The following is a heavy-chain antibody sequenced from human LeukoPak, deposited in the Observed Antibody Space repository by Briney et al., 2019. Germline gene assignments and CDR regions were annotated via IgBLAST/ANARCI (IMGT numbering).Heavy chain of an antibody. Sequence: GGSLRLSCAASGFTFSSAWMSWVRQAPGKGLEWVGRIKRKTDGQTTDYAAPVNGRFTISRDDSINTRYLQMNSLKSEDTAVYYCTTDPYYYVSYFDYWGRGTLVTVCS. CDR3: TTDPYYYVSYFDY. D-gene: IGHD3-22*01. V-gene: IGHV3-15*01. CDR2: IKRKTDGQTT. CDR1: GFTFSSAW. J-gene: IGHJ4*02.